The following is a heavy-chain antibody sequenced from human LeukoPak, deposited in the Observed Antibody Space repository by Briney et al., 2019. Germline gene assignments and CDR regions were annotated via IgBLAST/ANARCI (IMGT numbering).Heavy chain of an antibody. D-gene: IGHD2-2*01. CDR2: ISGSGGST. V-gene: IGHV3-23*01. J-gene: IGHJ4*02. CDR3: AKDRSTIVVVPAVTGFDY. CDR1: GFTFSNYA. Sequence: PGGSLRLSCAASGFTFSNYAMSWVRQAPGKGVEWVSTISGSGGSTYYADSVKGRFTISRDNSKNTLYLQMNSLRAEDTAVYYCAKDRSTIVVVPAVTGFDYWGQGTLVTVSS.